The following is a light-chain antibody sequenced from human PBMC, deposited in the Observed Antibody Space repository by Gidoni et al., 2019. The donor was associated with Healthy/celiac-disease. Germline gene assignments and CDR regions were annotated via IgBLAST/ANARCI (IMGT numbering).Light chain of an antibody. Sequence: LPITQSPSTLSASVGDRVTIPCRASQSISSWLAWYQQKPGKAPKLLIYDASSLESGVPSRFSGSGSGTEFTLTISSLQPDDFATYYCQQYNSYSTFGQGTKVEIK. CDR3: QQYNSYST. V-gene: IGKV1-5*01. CDR2: DAS. CDR1: QSISSW. J-gene: IGKJ1*01.